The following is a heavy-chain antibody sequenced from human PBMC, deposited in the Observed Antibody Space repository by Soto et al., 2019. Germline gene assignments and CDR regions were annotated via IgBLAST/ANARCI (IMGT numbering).Heavy chain of an antibody. CDR3: ARDLFSQSGYCSSTSCYLGY. V-gene: IGHV3-21*01. CDR1: GFTFSSYS. CDR2: ISSSSSYI. J-gene: IGHJ4*02. Sequence: PGGSLRLSCAASGFTFSSYSMNWVRQAPGKGLEWVSSISSSSSYIYYADSVKGRFTISRDNAKNSLYLQMNSLRAEDAAVYYCARDLFSQSGYCSSTSCYLGYWGQGTLVTVSS. D-gene: IGHD2-2*01.